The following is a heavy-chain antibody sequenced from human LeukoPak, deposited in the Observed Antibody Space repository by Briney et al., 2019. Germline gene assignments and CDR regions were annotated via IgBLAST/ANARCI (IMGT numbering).Heavy chain of an antibody. CDR2: IIAYNGNT. CDR1: GGTFSSYA. V-gene: IGHV1-18*01. Sequence: GSSVKVSCXASGGTFSSYAISWVREAPGQGLEWMGWIIAYNGNTNYAQKLQGRVTMTTDTSTSTAYMELRSLRSDDTAVYYCARRVSPYYYDSSAYYLRGAPLYYFDYWGQGTLVTVSS. D-gene: IGHD3-22*01. CDR3: ARRVSPYYYDSSAYYLRGAPLYYFDY. J-gene: IGHJ4*02.